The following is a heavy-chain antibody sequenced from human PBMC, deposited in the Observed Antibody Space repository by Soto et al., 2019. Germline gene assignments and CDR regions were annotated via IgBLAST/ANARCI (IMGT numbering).Heavy chain of an antibody. V-gene: IGHV3-23*01. J-gene: IGHJ5*02. D-gene: IGHD2-15*01. CDR3: AEWARYCSGADCRA. CDR1: GFPFSSRA. Sequence: EVQLLESGGGLVQPGGSLGLSCAASGFPFSSRAMSWVRQAPGKGLEWVSAISGCGTITYYADSVKGRFTISRDTSKNTLYLQMNSLRADDTAVYYCAEWARYCSGADCRAWGQGTLVTVSS. CDR2: ISGCGTIT.